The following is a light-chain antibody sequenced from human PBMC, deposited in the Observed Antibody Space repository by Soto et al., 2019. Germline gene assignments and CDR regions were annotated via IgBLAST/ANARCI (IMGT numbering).Light chain of an antibody. Sequence: HLTLSQSSLWRYIGEGDLVSCRASQGIRNDLGWYQQKPGKAPNLLIYAASSLQSGVPSTFSGSGSGTDYTLSISTLQPEESAPHICLQFYKFALTFGGVAKLDIK. J-gene: IGKJ4*01. CDR3: LQFYKFALT. CDR1: QGIRND. V-gene: IGKV1-6*01. CDR2: AAS.